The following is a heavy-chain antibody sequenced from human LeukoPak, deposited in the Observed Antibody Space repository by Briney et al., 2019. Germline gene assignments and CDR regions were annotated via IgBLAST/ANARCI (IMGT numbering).Heavy chain of an antibody. D-gene: IGHD4-17*01. Sequence: GGSLRLSCSASGFTFSNYWMHWDRQAPGKGLVWVSRINSDGSDTSYADSVKGRFTISRDNAKNTLYLEMNSLTVEDTAVYYCARGGTTVTTVIDYWGQGTLVTVSS. J-gene: IGHJ4*02. CDR2: INSDGSDT. CDR1: GFTFSNYW. CDR3: ARGGTTVTTVIDY. V-gene: IGHV3-74*01.